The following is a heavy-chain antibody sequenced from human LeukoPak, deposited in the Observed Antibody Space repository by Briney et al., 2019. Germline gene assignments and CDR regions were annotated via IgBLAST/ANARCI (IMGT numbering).Heavy chain of an antibody. D-gene: IGHD2-15*01. CDR1: GFTFSSYT. CDR3: VRGGSRDY. V-gene: IGHV3-21*01. J-gene: IGHJ4*02. Sequence: PGGSLRLSCAASGFTFSSYTMNWVRQAPGKGLEWVSSIPDNGAYSHHADSVKGRFTISRDNARNSLYLDMHNLEAEDTAVYYCVRGGSRDYWGQGTPVTVSS. CDR2: IPDNGAYS.